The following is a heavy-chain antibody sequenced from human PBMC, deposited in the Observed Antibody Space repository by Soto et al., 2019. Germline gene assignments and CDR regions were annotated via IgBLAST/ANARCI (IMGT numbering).Heavy chain of an antibody. CDR1: GFTFSSFA. V-gene: IGHV3-23*01. Sequence: PGRSLRLSCAASGFTFSSFAMSWVRQAPGKGLEWVSAISGSGGSTYYADSVKGRFTISRDNSKNTLYLQMNSLRAEDTAVYYCARRSSGWYFDYWGQGTLVTVSS. D-gene: IGHD6-19*01. J-gene: IGHJ4*02. CDR3: ARRSSGWYFDY. CDR2: ISGSGGST.